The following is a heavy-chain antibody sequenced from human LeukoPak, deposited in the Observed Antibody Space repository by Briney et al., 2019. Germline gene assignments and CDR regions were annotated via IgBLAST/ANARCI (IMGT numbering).Heavy chain of an antibody. CDR2: ISSNGGST. CDR1: GFTFSSYA. V-gene: IGHV3-64*01. J-gene: IGHJ4*02. Sequence: GGSLRLSCAASGFTFSSYAMHWLRQAPGKGLEYVSAISSNGGSTYYANSVKGRFTISRDNSKNTLYFKMGSLRAEGMAVYYCARGGGSRDGYNWSLFRGQGTLVTVSS. D-gene: IGHD5-24*01. CDR3: ARGGGSRDGYNWSLF.